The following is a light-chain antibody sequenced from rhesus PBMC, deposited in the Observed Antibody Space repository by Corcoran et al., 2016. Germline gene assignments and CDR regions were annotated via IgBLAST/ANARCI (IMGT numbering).Light chain of an antibody. J-gene: IGKJ4*01. V-gene: IGKV1-74*01. CDR1: QSISSW. Sequence: DIQMTQSPSSLSASVGDTVTITCRASQSISSWLDWYQQKPGKAPKHLIYKASTLQSGVPSRFSGSGSGTDYTFTISSLQPEDVATYCCQHGYGTPLTFGGGTKVEIK. CDR2: KAS. CDR3: QHGYGTPLT.